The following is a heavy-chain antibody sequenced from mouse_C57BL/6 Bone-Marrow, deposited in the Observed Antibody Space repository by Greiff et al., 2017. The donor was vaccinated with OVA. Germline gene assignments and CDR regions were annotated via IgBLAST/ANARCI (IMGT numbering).Heavy chain of an antibody. CDR1: GYTFTSYW. Sequence: EVQVVESGTVLARPGASVKMSCKTSGYTFTSYWMHWVKQRPGQGLEWIGAIYPGNSDTSYNQKFKGKAKLTAVTSASTAYMELSSLTNEDSAVYYCTRRRRRITTVVASPFDVWGTGTTVTVSS. J-gene: IGHJ1*03. CDR2: IYPGNSDT. V-gene: IGHV1-5*01. CDR3: TRRRRRITTVVASPFDV. D-gene: IGHD1-1*01.